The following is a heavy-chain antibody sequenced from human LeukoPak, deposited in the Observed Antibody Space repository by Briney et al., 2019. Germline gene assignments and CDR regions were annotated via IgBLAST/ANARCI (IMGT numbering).Heavy chain of an antibody. V-gene: IGHV3-23*01. D-gene: IGHD2-2*01. CDR3: ARRYCSSTSCYYFDY. CDR1: GFTFSTYS. Sequence: GGSLRLSCAASGFTFSTYSMNWVRQAPGKGLEWVSAISGSGGSTYYADSVKGRFTISRDNSKNTLYLQMNSLRAEDTAVYYCARRYCSSTSCYYFDYWGQGTLVTVSS. CDR2: ISGSGGST. J-gene: IGHJ4*02.